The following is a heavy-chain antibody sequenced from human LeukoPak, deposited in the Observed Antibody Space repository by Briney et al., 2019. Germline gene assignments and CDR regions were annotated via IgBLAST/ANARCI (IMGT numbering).Heavy chain of an antibody. J-gene: IGHJ4*02. Sequence: GGSLRLSCVVSGLPFSGSGMHWIRQASGRGLEWVARIRSKKNGYATEYAAAVQGRCTISRDDSKNTVFLQMDSLRTEDTALYYCTRPSSSPGRGDYWGQGTLVIVSS. V-gene: IGHV3-73*01. CDR3: TRPSSSPGRGDY. D-gene: IGHD6-19*01. CDR1: GLPFSGSG. CDR2: IRSKKNGYAT.